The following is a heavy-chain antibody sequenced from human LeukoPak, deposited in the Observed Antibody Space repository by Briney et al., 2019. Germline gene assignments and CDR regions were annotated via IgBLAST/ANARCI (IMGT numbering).Heavy chain of an antibody. V-gene: IGHV4-34*01. Sequence: SETLSLTCAVYGVSFSGYYWSWIRQPPGKGLEWIGEINHSGSTNYNPSLKSRVTISVDTSKNQFSLKLSSVTAADTAVYYCARRWGSYRVAFDYWGQGTLVTVSS. CDR1: GVSFSGYY. CDR3: ARRWGSYRVAFDY. J-gene: IGHJ4*02. CDR2: INHSGST. D-gene: IGHD3-16*01.